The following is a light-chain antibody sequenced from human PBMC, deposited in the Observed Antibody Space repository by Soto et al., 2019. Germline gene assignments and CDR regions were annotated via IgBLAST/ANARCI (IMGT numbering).Light chain of an antibody. J-gene: IGKJ2*01. Sequence: EIVMTQSPATLSVSPGERATLSCRASQSVSSNLAWYQQKPGQAPRLLIYGASTRATGIPARFSGSGSGTEFTLTIGSLQSEDFAVYYCQQYNNWPSPFGQGTKLEIK. CDR2: GAS. CDR3: QQYNNWPSP. CDR1: QSVSSN. V-gene: IGKV3-15*01.